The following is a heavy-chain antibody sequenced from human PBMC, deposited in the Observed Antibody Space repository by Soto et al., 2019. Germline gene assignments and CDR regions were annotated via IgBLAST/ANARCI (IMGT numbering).Heavy chain of an antibody. Sequence: SETLSLTCTVSGGSISSGGYSWNWIRQAPGKGLEWIGYIYHSGYTLYNPSLKGRVTISVDKSKNHFSLNLTSVTAADTAVYYCARDQLEGNWFDPWGQGTLVTVS. CDR1: GGSISSGGYS. CDR3: ARDQLEGNWFDP. CDR2: IYHSGYT. V-gene: IGHV4-30-2*01. J-gene: IGHJ5*02. D-gene: IGHD1-1*01.